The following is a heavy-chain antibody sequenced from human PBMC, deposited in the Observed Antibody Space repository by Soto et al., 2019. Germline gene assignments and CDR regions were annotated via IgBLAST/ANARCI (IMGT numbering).Heavy chain of an antibody. CDR1: GGSISSGGYY. CDR3: ARSLWFGESEGSGFDP. J-gene: IGHJ5*02. D-gene: IGHD3-10*01. V-gene: IGHV4-31*03. Sequence: SETLSLTCTVSGGSISSGGYYWSWIRQHPGKGLEWIGYIYYSGSTYYNPSLKSRVTISVDTSKNQFSLKLSSVTAADTAVYYCARSLWFGESEGSGFDPWGQGTLVTVSS. CDR2: IYYSGST.